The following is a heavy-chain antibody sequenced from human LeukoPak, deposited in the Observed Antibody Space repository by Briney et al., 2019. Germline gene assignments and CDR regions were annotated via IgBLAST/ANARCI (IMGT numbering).Heavy chain of an antibody. D-gene: IGHD3-22*01. CDR2: IYDSGST. Sequence: PSETLSLTCTVSGGSISPYCWSWIRQPPGKGLEWIGYIYDSGSTNYNTSLKSRVTISVDTSKSQFSLKLKSVTAADTAVYYCARDSYYYDSSGYPPAFDIWGQGTMVTVSS. CDR1: GGSISPYC. J-gene: IGHJ3*02. V-gene: IGHV4-59*12. CDR3: ARDSYYYDSSGYPPAFDI.